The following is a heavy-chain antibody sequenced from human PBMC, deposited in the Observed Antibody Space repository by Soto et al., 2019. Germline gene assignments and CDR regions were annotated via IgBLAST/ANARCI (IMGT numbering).Heavy chain of an antibody. CDR2: ISSSSSYT. Sequence: GGSLRLSCAASGFTFSDYYMSWIRQAPGKGLEWVSYISSSSSYTNYADSVKGRFTISRDNAKNSLYLQMNSLRAEDTAVYYCARGYYDSSGYTGFDYWGQGTLVTVSS. D-gene: IGHD3-22*01. CDR1: GFTFSDYY. V-gene: IGHV3-11*06. CDR3: ARGYYDSSGYTGFDY. J-gene: IGHJ4*02.